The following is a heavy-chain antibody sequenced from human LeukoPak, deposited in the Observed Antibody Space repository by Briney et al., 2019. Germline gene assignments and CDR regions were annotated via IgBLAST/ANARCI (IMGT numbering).Heavy chain of an antibody. CDR1: GFTFSSCW. J-gene: IGHJ3*01. CDR2: IKQDGSET. Sequence: GGSLRLSCAASGFTFSSCWMNWFRQAPGKGLEWVANIKQDGSETHYVGSVRGRFTISRDNAKNSLFLQMNSLRAEDTAVYYCARPRGPADAFDVWGQGTMVTVSS. D-gene: IGHD3-16*01. CDR3: ARPRGPADAFDV. V-gene: IGHV3-7*01.